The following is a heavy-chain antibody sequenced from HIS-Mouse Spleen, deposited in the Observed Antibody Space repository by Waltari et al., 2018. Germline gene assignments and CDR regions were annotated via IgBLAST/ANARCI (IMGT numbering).Heavy chain of an antibody. CDR3: HLGILVGVDR. CDR2: ISSSSSYI. V-gene: IGHV3-21*01. CDR1: GFTFSSYS. Sequence: EVQLVESGGGLVKPGGSLRLSCAASGFTFSSYSMNWVRQAPGKGREWVSSISSSSSYIYYADSVKGRFTISRDNAKNSLYLQMNSLRAEDTAVYYCHLGILVGVDRWGQGTLVTVSS. J-gene: IGHJ5*02. D-gene: IGHD2-15*01.